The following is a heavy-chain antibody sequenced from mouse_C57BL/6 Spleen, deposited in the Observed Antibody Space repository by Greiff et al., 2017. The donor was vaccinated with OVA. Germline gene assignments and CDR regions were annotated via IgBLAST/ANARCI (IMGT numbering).Heavy chain of an antibody. CDR1: GYTFTSYW. CDR3: ARDPARTRAMDY. Sequence: QVQLQQPGAELVMPGASVKLSCKASGYTFTSYWMHWVKQRPGQGLEWIGEIDPSDSYTNYNQKFKGKSTFTVDKSSSTAYMQLSSLTSEDSAVYYCARDPARTRAMDYWGQGTSVTGSS. J-gene: IGHJ4*01. CDR2: IDPSDSYT. D-gene: IGHD3-3*01. V-gene: IGHV1-69*01.